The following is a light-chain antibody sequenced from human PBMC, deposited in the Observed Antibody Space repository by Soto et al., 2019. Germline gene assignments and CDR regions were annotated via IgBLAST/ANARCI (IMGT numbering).Light chain of an antibody. CDR1: RSVSSSY. CDR2: GAS. CDR3: QQRSNRIT. J-gene: IGKJ5*01. V-gene: IGKV3D-20*02. Sequence: EIVLTQSPGTLSLSPGERATLSCRASRSVSSSYLAWYQQKPGQAPRLLIYGASTRAAAIPARFSGSGSGTDFTLTVSSLEPEDFALYYCQQRSNRITFGQGTRLEIK.